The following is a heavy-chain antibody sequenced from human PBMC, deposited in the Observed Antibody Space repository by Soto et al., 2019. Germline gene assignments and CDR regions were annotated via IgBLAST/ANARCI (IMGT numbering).Heavy chain of an antibody. D-gene: IGHD6-6*01. CDR1: GGSLRGYS. CDR2: VYSGGGT. J-gene: IGHJ4*02. Sequence: SETLSLTCTVSGGSLRGYSWSWIRQSPGKGLEWIGYVYSGGGTNYSPSFMGRVTISVDTTDNQFSLKLNSVTAADTAVYYCAAPPRYWGQGTLVTVSS. V-gene: IGHV4-59*01. CDR3: AAPPRY.